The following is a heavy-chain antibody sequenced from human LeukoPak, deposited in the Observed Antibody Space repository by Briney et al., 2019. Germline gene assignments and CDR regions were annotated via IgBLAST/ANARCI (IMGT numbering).Heavy chain of an antibody. D-gene: IGHD3-22*01. J-gene: IGHJ4*02. CDR1: GGSIISSSFY. Sequence: NPSETLSLTCTVSGGSIISSSFYWGWVRQSPGKGLEWIGTVFYSGTTYYNPSLRSRLTISIDVYKKHFSLKLNSATAADTAVYFCARHANYHDNSVWNTNFDFWGQGILVTVSS. V-gene: IGHV4-39*01. CDR2: VFYSGTT. CDR3: ARHANYHDNSVWNTNFDF.